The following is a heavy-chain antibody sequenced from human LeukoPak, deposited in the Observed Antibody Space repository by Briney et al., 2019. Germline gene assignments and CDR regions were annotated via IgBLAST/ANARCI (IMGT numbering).Heavy chain of an antibody. D-gene: IGHD2-2*01. V-gene: IGHV3-7*01. CDR1: AFTFSSYW. CDR3: ARDSRYCSSTSCYIFTFDY. Sequence: PGGSLRLSCAASAFTFSSYWMSWVRQAPGKGLEWVANIKEDGSEQYYVDSLKGRFTISRDNAKNSLYLQMNSLRAEDTAVYYCARDSRYCSSTSCYIFTFDYWGQGTLVTVSS. J-gene: IGHJ4*02. CDR2: IKEDGSEQ.